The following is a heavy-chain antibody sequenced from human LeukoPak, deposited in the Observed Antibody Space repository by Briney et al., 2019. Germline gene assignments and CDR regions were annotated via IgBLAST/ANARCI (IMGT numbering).Heavy chain of an antibody. V-gene: IGHV3-64D*06. D-gene: IGHD1-26*01. CDR1: GFTFTSYA. CDR3: VKIIVGATTGRRAFDI. CDR2: ISSNGGST. J-gene: IGHJ3*02. Sequence: PGGSLRLSCSASGFTFTSYAMHWVRQAPGKGLEYVSTISSNGGSTYHADSVKGRFTISRDNSKNTLYLQMSSLRVEDTAVYYWVKIIVGATTGRRAFDIWGQGTMVTVSS.